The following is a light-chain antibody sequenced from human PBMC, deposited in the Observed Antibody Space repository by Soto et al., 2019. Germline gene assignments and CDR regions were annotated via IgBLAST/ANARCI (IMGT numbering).Light chain of an antibody. CDR3: AAWDYSLNGYV. Sequence: QSVLTQPPSASGTPGQRVTISCSGGSSNIGTNAVNWYQQLPGTAPKLLIYNNNQRPSGVPDRFSGSKSGTSASLAISGLQSEYEADYYCAAWDYSLNGYVFVTGTKVTVL. CDR2: NNN. CDR1: SSNIGTNA. J-gene: IGLJ1*01. V-gene: IGLV1-44*01.